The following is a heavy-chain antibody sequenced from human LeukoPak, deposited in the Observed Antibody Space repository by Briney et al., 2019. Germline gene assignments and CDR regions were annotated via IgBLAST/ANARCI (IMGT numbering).Heavy chain of an antibody. CDR1: GVSISSHY. CDR2: IYYSGST. D-gene: IGHD4-11*01. V-gene: IGHV4-59*11. Sequence: SETLSLTCTVSGVSISSHYWSWIRQPPGKGLEWIGYIYYSGSTNYNPSLKSRVTISVDTSKNQFSLKLSSVTAADTAVYYCARGYSNRYYYYYYMDVWGKGTTVTVSS. J-gene: IGHJ6*03. CDR3: ARGYSNRYYYYYYMDV.